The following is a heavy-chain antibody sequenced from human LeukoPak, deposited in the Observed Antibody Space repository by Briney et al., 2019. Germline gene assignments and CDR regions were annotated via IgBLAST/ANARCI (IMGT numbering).Heavy chain of an antibody. CDR3: AREDDSSGYVGY. Sequence: SQTLSLTCTVSGGSISSGSYYWSWIRQPAGKGLEWIGRIYTSGSTNYNPSLKSRVTMSVDTSKNQFSLKLSSVTAADTAVYYCAREDDSSGYVGYWGQGTLVTVSS. V-gene: IGHV4-61*02. D-gene: IGHD3-22*01. J-gene: IGHJ4*02. CDR1: GGSISSGSYY. CDR2: IYTSGST.